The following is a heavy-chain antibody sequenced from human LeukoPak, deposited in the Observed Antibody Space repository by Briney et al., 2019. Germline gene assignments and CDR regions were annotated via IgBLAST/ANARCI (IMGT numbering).Heavy chain of an antibody. J-gene: IGHJ3*02. CDR3: ARGASVVAGSDNALDI. V-gene: IGHV3-21*01. CDR2: ISTSSIYI. Sequence: KTGGSLRLSCAASGFTFSSYSMNWVRQAPGKGLEWVSSISTSSIYIYYADSVKGRFTISRDNAKKSVHLQMNSLRAEDTAVYYCARGASVVAGSDNALDIWGQGTMVTVSS. CDR1: GFTFSSYS. D-gene: IGHD6-19*01.